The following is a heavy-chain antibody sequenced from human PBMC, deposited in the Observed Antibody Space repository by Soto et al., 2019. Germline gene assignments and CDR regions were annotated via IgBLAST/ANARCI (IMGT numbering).Heavy chain of an antibody. J-gene: IGHJ3*02. D-gene: IGHD3-9*01. CDR1: GYSFTSYW. CDR2: IDTSDSYT. CDR3: AIPPNLPGYRMDAFDI. Sequence: GESLKISCKGSGYSFTSYWISWVRQMPGKGLEWMGRIDTSDSYTNYSPSFQGHVTISADKSISTAYLQWSSLKASDTAMYYCAIPPNLPGYRMDAFDIWGQGTMVTVSS. V-gene: IGHV5-10-1*01.